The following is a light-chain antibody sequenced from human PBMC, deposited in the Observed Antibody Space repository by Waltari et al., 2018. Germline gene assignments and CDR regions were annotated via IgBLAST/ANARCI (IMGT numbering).Light chain of an antibody. J-gene: IGLJ2*01. V-gene: IGLV2-14*03. CDR3: SSYTSRNTLL. CDR1: SSYVGGYDY. Sequence: QSALTQPASVSGSPGQSIPISCTGTSSYVGGYDYVSWYQQHPNKAPRLLIYDVNNRASGVSDRFSGSKSGNTASLTISGLQAEDEADYYCSSYTSRNTLLFGGGTKVTAL. CDR2: DVN.